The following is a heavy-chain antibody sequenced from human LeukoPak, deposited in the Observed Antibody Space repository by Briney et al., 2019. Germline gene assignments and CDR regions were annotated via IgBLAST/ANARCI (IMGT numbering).Heavy chain of an antibody. V-gene: IGHV3-23*01. CDR1: GFIFDNFA. CDR2: VSGGGAKR. CDR3: AKCSANYYNDAFDV. J-gene: IGHJ3*01. D-gene: IGHD3-10*02. Sequence: GGSLRLSCSASGFIFDNFAMNWVCHAPGKGLEWVLYVSGGGAKRHYSASVKGRFTISRDNSKNTLYLEMNSLRAEDTAMYYCAKCSANYYNDAFDVWGRGTMVTVSS.